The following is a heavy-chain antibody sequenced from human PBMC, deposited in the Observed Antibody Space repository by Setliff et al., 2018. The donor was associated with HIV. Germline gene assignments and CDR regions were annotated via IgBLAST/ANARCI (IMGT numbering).Heavy chain of an antibody. CDR1: RYSFTAYY. CDR2: INPDSGGT. Sequence: ASVKVSCKTSRYSFTAYYIHWVRQAPGQGLEWMGWINPDSGGTKYAQKFQGRVTMSRDTSISTAYMALSRLTSDDTAVFYCARDQATYYYDTSGHEFDYWGQGTLVTVSS. J-gene: IGHJ4*02. V-gene: IGHV1-2*02. D-gene: IGHD3-22*01. CDR3: ARDQATYYYDTSGHEFDY.